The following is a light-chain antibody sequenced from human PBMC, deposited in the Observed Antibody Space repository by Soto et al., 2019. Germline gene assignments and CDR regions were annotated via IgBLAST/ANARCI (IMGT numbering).Light chain of an antibody. V-gene: IGLV2-14*03. Sequence: QSALTQPASVSASPGQSITISCTGTSGDVGSYNYVSWYQQYPGKVPTVMIYHVSNRPSGVSHRFSGSKSGNTASLTISGLQAEDEADYYCSSYTTSSTVFFGGGTKLTVL. CDR1: SGDVGSYNY. J-gene: IGLJ2*01. CDR2: HVS. CDR3: SSYTTSSTVF.